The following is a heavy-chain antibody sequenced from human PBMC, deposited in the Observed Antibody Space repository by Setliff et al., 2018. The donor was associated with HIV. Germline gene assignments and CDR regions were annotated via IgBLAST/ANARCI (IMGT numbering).Heavy chain of an antibody. V-gene: IGHV3-15*07. CDR2: IRAKTDGGTA. CDR3: THMGHYFDGTGYNRMYYFDY. J-gene: IGHJ4*02. Sequence: PGGSLRLSCVVSGFTFTNAWMNWVRQAPGKGLEWLGRIRAKTDGGTADYAAPVKGRFTILGDDSKNMLYLEMSNLQTEDTAMYYCTHMGHYFDGTGYNRMYYFDYWGQGALVTVSS. CDR1: GFTFTNAW. D-gene: IGHD3-22*01.